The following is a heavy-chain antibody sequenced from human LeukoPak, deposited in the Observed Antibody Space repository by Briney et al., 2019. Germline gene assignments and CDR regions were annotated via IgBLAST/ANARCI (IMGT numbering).Heavy chain of an antibody. D-gene: IGHD2-15*01. CDR2: IYYSGST. CDR3: ASPNHCSGGSCYARIFAFDI. Sequence: SQTLSLTRTVSGGSISSGDYYWSWIRQPPGKGLEWLGYIYYSGSTYYNPSLKSRVTISVDTSKNQFSLKLSSVTAADTAVYYCASPNHCSGGSCYARIFAFDIWGQGTMVTVSS. V-gene: IGHV4-30-4*01. J-gene: IGHJ3*02. CDR1: GGSISSGDYY.